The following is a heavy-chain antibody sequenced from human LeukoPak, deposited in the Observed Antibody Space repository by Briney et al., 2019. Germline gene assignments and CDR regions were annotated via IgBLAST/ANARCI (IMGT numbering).Heavy chain of an antibody. CDR1: GFTFSDFY. J-gene: IGHJ6*02. Sequence: GGSLRLSCAASGFTFSDFYMTWIRQAPGKGLEWVSYISPSSSYTTYADSVKGRFTISRDNAKNSLYLQMNSPRVEDTAVYYCARGHYGMDVWGQGTTVTVSS. CDR3: ARGHYGMDV. CDR2: ISPSSSYT. V-gene: IGHV3-11*05.